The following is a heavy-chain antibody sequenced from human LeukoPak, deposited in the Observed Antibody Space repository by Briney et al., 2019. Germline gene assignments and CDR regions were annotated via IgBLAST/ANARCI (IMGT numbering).Heavy chain of an antibody. D-gene: IGHD6-19*01. CDR2: IYYSGST. V-gene: IGHV4-59*08. CDR3: ARRMAVAGSNWFDP. Sequence: SETLSLTCTVSGGSISSYYWSWIRQPPGKGLESIGYIYYSGSTNYNPSLKSRVTISVDTSKNQFSLKLSSVTAADTAVYYCARRMAVAGSNWFDPWGQGTLVTVSS. J-gene: IGHJ5*02. CDR1: GGSISSYY.